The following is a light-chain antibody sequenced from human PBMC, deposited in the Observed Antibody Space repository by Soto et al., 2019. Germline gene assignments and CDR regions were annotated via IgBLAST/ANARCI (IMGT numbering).Light chain of an antibody. CDR2: GAS. CDR3: QHFGDSPIT. V-gene: IGKV3-20*01. J-gene: IGKJ5*01. CDR1: QSVSSSY. Sequence: IVLTQSPGTLSLSPGERATLSCRASQSVSSSYLAWYQQKPGQAPRLLIYGASSRATGIPDRFSDSGSGADFTLTITRLEPEDFAVYYCQHFGDSPITFGQGTRLEIK.